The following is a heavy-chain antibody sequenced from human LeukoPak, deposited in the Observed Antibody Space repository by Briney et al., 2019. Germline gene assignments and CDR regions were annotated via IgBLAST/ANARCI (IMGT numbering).Heavy chain of an antibody. J-gene: IGHJ3*02. CDR1: GFTVSSNY. CDR3: AKSSGYYDNSGYRAFDI. Sequence: GGSLRLSCAASGFTVSSNYMSWVRQAPGKGLEWVSVIYSGGSTYYADSVKGRFTISRHSSKNTLYLQMNSLRAEDTAVYYCAKSSGYYDNSGYRAFDIWGQGTMVTVSS. V-gene: IGHV3-53*04. CDR2: IYSGGST. D-gene: IGHD3-22*01.